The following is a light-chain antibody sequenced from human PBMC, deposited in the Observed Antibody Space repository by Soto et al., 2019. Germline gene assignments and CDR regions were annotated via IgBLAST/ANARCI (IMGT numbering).Light chain of an antibody. V-gene: IGLV1-47*01. J-gene: IGLJ2*01. Sequence: QSVLTQPPSASATPGQRITISCFGSSSNIGSNYGYWYQQLPGTAPKLLISRDDERPSGVPDRFSGSKSGTSASLAISGVRSEDEADYFCAAWDDSLRAPVFGGGTQLTVL. CDR1: SSNIGSNY. CDR3: AAWDDSLRAPV. CDR2: RDD.